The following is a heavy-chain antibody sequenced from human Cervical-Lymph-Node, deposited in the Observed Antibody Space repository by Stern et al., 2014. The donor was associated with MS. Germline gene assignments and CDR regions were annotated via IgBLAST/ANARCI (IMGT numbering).Heavy chain of an antibody. J-gene: IGHJ5*02. V-gene: IGHV1-69*01. CDR3: ALSSETSDRWYSLGYDL. CDR2: IFPVFGSP. D-gene: IGHD6-13*01. Sequence: QVQLGQSGAEVKKPGSSVKVSCEASGGTFSKFPSSWVRQAPGQGLEWMGGIFPVFGSPTYAQEFRGSVTITADVSTSTVYMELSSLRSDDTAVYYCALSSETSDRWYSLGYDLWGQGTLVTVSS. CDR1: GGTFSKFP.